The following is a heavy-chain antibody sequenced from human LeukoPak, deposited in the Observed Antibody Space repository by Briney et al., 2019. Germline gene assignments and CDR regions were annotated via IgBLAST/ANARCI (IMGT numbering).Heavy chain of an antibody. D-gene: IGHD6-19*01. CDR2: INHSGST. J-gene: IGHJ4*02. V-gene: IGHV4-34*01. CDR3: ARRQWLRPYYFDY. CDR1: GGSFSGYY. Sequence: SETLSLTCAVYGGSFSGYYWSWIRQLPGKGLEWIGEINHSGSTNYNPSLKSRVTISVDTSKNQFSLKLSSVTAADTAVYYCARRQWLRPYYFDYWGQGTLVTVSS.